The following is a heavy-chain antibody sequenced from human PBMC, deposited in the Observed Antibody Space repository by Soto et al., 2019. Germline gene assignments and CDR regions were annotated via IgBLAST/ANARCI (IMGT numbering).Heavy chain of an antibody. J-gene: IGHJ4*02. Sequence: GGSLRLSCAASGFTFSSYGMHWVRQAPGKGLEWVAVISYDGSNKYYADSVKGRFTISRDNSKNTLYLQMNSLRAEDTAVYYCRAEVRFFDYWGQGTLVTVSS. D-gene: IGHD3-22*01. CDR2: ISYDGSNK. V-gene: IGHV3-30*03. CDR3: RAEVRFFDY. CDR1: GFTFSSYG.